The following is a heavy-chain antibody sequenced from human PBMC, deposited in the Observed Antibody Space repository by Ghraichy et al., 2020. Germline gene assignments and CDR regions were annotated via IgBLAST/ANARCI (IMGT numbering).Heavy chain of an antibody. J-gene: IGHJ6*02. CDR1: GFSFSSFA. V-gene: IGHV3-23*01. Sequence: GGSLRLSCTASGFSFSSFAMSWVRQAPGKGLEWVSVISGSDGRTYYADSVKGRFTISRDNSKNTLYLQMNSLRADDTAVYYCAKDPRLVGWYYGLDVWGHGTTVTVSS. CDR2: ISGSDGRT. D-gene: IGHD6-6*01. CDR3: AKDPRLVGWYYGLDV.